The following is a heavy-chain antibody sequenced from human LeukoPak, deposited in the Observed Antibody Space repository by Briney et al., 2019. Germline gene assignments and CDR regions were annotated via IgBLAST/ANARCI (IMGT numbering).Heavy chain of an antibody. D-gene: IGHD3-10*01. CDR1: GGSISSGSHY. CDR2: IYYSGNS. V-gene: IGHV4-39*01. CDR3: ARLSYGSGSHYNFYFDF. J-gene: IGHJ4*02. Sequence: KSSETLSLTCTVSGGSISSGSHYWGWIRQPPGKELEWIGNIYYSGNSYYNPSLKSRVTISVDASKNQFSLNLSSVTAADTAVYYCARLSYGSGSHYNFYFDFWGQGTLVTVSA.